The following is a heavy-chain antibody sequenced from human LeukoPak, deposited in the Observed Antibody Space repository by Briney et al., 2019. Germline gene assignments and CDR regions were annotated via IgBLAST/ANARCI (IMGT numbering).Heavy chain of an antibody. Sequence: SETLSLTCTVSGGSISSGDYYWSWIRQPPGKGLEWIGYGYYSGSTYYNPSLKSRVTISVDTSKNQFSLKLSSVTAADTAVYYCARDHCSGGSCYFPLDYWGQGTLVTVSS. J-gene: IGHJ4*02. CDR1: GGSISSGDYY. V-gene: IGHV4-30-4*01. CDR2: GYYSGST. D-gene: IGHD2-15*01. CDR3: ARDHCSGGSCYFPLDY.